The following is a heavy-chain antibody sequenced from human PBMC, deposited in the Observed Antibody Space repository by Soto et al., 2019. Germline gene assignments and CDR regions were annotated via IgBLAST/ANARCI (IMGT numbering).Heavy chain of an antibody. CDR3: ARGVALYGYFDL. Sequence: QVQLQESGPGLVKPSETLSLTCTVSGGSISSYYWSWIRQPPGKGLEWIGYIYYSGSTNYNPSLKSRVTISVDTSKNQFSLKLSSVTAADTAVYYCARGVALYGYFDLWGRGTLVTVSS. D-gene: IGHD2-15*01. CDR2: IYYSGST. V-gene: IGHV4-59*01. J-gene: IGHJ2*01. CDR1: GGSISSYY.